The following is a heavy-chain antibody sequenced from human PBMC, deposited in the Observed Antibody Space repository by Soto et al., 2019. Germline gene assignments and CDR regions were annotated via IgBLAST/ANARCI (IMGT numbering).Heavy chain of an antibody. J-gene: IGHJ4*02. CDR1: GFAFSTYG. D-gene: IGHD5-12*01. CDR2: IWYDGSNK. CDR3: ARASGPFDY. V-gene: IGHV3-33*01. Sequence: VQLVESGGGVVQPGRSLRLSCAASGFAFSTYGIHWVRQAPGKGLEWVAVIWYDGSNKYYAASVKGRFTISRDNSKNRLYLQMNSLRADDTAVYYCARASGPFDYWGQGTQFTVSS.